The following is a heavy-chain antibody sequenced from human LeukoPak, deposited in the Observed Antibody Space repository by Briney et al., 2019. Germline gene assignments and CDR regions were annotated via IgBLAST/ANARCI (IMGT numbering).Heavy chain of an antibody. CDR2: INPNSGGT. J-gene: IGHJ4*02. D-gene: IGHD2-2*02. V-gene: IGHV1-2*02. Sequence: ASVKVSCKASGYTFTGYYIHWVRQAPGQGLEWMGWINPNSGGTNYAQRFQGRVTMTRDTSISTAYMELSRLRSDDTAVYYCASTNREYQLLYDYWGQGTLVTVSS. CDR1: GYTFTGYY. CDR3: ASTNREYQLLYDY.